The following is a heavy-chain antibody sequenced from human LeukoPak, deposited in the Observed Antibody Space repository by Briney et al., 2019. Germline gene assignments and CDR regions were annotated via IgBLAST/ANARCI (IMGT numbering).Heavy chain of an antibody. CDR2: IYDNGDA. J-gene: IGHJ4*02. CDR1: GFTVSSNY. D-gene: IGHD5-24*01. V-gene: IGHV3-53*04. Sequence: GGSLRLSCAASGFTVSSNYMSWVRQAPGKGLEWVSVIYDNGDAYSADSVKGRFTISRHNSKSTLYLQMNSLRPEDTAVYYCAGGSRRDGYDYWGQGTLVAVSS. CDR3: AGGSRRDGYDY.